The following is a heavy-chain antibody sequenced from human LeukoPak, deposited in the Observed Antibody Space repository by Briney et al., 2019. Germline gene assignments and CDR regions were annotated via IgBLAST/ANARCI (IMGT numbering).Heavy chain of an antibody. D-gene: IGHD1-26*01. J-gene: IGHJ4*02. V-gene: IGHV5-51*01. CDR2: LYPGDSDA. Sequence: GESLKISCKGSEYSYTNYWIGWVRQMPGKGLKWKGILYPGDSDARYSPSFQGQVTISADKSISTAYLQWSSLKASDTAMYYCARRRDLYSGSYYPFDYWGQGTLVTVSS. CDR1: EYSYTNYW. CDR3: ARRRDLYSGSYYPFDY.